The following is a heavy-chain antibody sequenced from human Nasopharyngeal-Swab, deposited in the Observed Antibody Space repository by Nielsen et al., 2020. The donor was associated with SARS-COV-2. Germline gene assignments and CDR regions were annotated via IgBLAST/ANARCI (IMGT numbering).Heavy chain of an antibody. CDR1: GFTFSSYA. J-gene: IGHJ6*02. Sequence: GESLKISCAASGFTFSSYAMHWVRQALGKGLEWVAVISYDGSNKYYADSVKGRFTISRDNSKNTLYLQMNSLRAEDTAVYYCARGETRRDGYKNLYYYYYGMDVWGQGTTVTVSS. CDR3: ARGETRRDGYKNLYYYYYGMDV. CDR2: ISYDGSNK. D-gene: IGHD5-24*01. V-gene: IGHV3-30*04.